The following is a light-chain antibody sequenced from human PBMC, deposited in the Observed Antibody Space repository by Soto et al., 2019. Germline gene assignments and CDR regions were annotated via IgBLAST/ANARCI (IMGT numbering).Light chain of an antibody. Sequence: ETVLTQSPGTLSLSPGERATVSCRASQSVTSNFLAWYQLRPGQAPKLLISGASNRATGIPDRFSGSGSGTDFTLTISRLEPEDFAVYYCQQYGGSPRTFGQGTKVDIK. J-gene: IGKJ1*01. V-gene: IGKV3-20*01. CDR1: QSVTSNF. CDR2: GAS. CDR3: QQYGGSPRT.